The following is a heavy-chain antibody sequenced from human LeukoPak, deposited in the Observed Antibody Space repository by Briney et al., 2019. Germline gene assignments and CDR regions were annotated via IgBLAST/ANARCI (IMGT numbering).Heavy chain of an antibody. CDR1: GYTFTSYD. CDR2: MNPNSGNT. V-gene: IGHV1-8*01. Sequence: ASVKVSCKASGYTFTSYDINWVRQATGQGLEWMGWMNPNSGNTGYAQKFQGRVTMTRNTSISTAYMELSSPRSEDTAVYYCARGLEYSYGLDYWGQGTLVTVSS. D-gene: IGHD5-18*01. J-gene: IGHJ4*02. CDR3: ARGLEYSYGLDY.